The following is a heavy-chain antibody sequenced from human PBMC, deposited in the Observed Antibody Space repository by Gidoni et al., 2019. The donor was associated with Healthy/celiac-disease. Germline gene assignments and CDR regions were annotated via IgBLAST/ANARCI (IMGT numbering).Heavy chain of an antibody. CDR2: IYWDDDK. Sequence: QITLKESGPTLVKPTQTLTLTCTFSGFSLSTSGVGVGWIRQPPGKALEWLALIYWDDDKRYSPSLKSRLTITKDTPKNQVVLTMTNMDPVDTATYYCAHSLHILYGQVSIAGGNWFDPWGQGTLVTVLL. V-gene: IGHV2-5*02. D-gene: IGHD6-6*01. CDR3: AHSLHILYGQVSIAGGNWFDP. CDR1: GFSLSTSGVG. J-gene: IGHJ5*02.